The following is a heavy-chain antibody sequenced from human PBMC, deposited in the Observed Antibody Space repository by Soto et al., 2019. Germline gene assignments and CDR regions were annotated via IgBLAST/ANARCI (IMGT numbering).Heavy chain of an antibody. CDR1: GFTFDDYT. V-gene: IGHV3-43*01. D-gene: IGHD5-18*01. CDR3: AKDRQLGSSLYYFDY. J-gene: IGHJ4*02. Sequence: PGGSLRLSCAASGFTFDDYTMHWVRQAPGKGLEWVSLISWDGGSTYYADSVKGRFTISRDNSKNTPYLQMNSLRGEDTAVYYCAKDRQLGSSLYYFDYWGQGTLVTVSS. CDR2: ISWDGGST.